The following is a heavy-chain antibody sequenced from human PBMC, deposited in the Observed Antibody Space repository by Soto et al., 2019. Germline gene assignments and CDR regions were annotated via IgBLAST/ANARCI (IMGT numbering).Heavy chain of an antibody. Sequence: GGSLRLSCAAFGFDFNKYAMTWVRQAPGKGLQWVSSITSNGDSTYYADSVKGRFTTSRDNSKNTLYLQMNSLRADDTAVFYCAKDSPSYTTSPFYFDSWGQGTLVTVSS. V-gene: IGHV3-23*01. CDR3: AKDSPSYTTSPFYFDS. CDR2: ITSNGDST. D-gene: IGHD2-2*02. CDR1: GFDFNKYA. J-gene: IGHJ4*02.